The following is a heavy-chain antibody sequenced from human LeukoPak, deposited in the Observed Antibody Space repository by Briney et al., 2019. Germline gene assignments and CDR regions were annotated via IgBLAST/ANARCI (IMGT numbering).Heavy chain of an antibody. CDR1: GASISSNNW. Sequence: SETLSLTCDVSGASISSNNWWSWVRQPPGKGLEWIGEIFHGGNTNYNPSLKIRVTISVDKSNNQFSLKLSSVTAADTAVYYCARNKESNSWYPVFDYWGQGTLVTVSS. CDR3: ARNKESNSWYPVFDY. V-gene: IGHV4-4*02. CDR2: IFHGGNT. J-gene: IGHJ4*02. D-gene: IGHD6-13*01.